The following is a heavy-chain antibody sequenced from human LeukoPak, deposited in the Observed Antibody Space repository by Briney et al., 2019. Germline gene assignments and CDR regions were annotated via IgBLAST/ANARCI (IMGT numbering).Heavy chain of an antibody. Sequence: SSETLSLTCTVSGASISSSSYYWGWIRQPPGKGLEWIGSISYSGTTCYNASLKSRVTISVDTSTNQVSLKLSSVTAADTAVYYCARHEGSTWSIHLNYWGQGILVTVSS. D-gene: IGHD6-13*01. CDR3: ARHEGSTWSIHLNY. CDR2: ISYSGTT. CDR1: GASISSSSYY. V-gene: IGHV4-39*01. J-gene: IGHJ4*02.